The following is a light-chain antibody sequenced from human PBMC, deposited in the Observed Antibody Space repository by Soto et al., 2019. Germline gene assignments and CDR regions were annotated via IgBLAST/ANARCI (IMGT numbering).Light chain of an antibody. CDR1: QDIGTS. Sequence: DIQMTQSPSSLSASVGARVSITCQASQDIGTSLSWFQHKPGRAPKLLIYGASYLETGVPSRFRGSGSGTDFTFNITSLQPEDIATYYCQHHNNLPPFPFGPGTIVDIK. V-gene: IGKV1-33*01. CDR2: GAS. CDR3: QHHNNLPPFP. J-gene: IGKJ3*01.